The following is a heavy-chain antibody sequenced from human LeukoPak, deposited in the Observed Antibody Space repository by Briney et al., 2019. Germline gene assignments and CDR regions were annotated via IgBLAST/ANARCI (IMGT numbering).Heavy chain of an antibody. CDR2: ISWNSGSI. D-gene: IGHD6-19*01. CDR3: AKDYYGYSSGWLDY. Sequence: PGGSLRLSCAASGFTFDDYAMHWVRQAPGKGLEWVSGISWNSGSIGYADSVKGRFTIPRDNAKNSLYLQMNSLRAEDMALYYCAKDYYGYSSGWLDYWGQGTLVTASS. V-gene: IGHV3-9*03. J-gene: IGHJ4*02. CDR1: GFTFDDYA.